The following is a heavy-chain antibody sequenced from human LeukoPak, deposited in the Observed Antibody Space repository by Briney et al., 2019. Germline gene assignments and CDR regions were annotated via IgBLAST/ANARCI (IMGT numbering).Heavy chain of an antibody. Sequence: GGSLRLSCAASGFSDSSNYMSWVRRAPGGGLESVSLIYSAGDTFYSDSVKGRFTISRDSSKNTLYLQMNSLRTEDTAIYYCARDSNSFPNYFDFWCQGTLVTVSS. V-gene: IGHV3-53*01. D-gene: IGHD2-21*01. CDR1: GFSDSSNY. CDR3: ARDSNSFPNYFDF. J-gene: IGHJ4*02. CDR2: IYSAGDT.